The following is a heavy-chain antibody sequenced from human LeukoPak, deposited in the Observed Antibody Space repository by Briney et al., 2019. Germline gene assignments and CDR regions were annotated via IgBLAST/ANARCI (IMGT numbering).Heavy chain of an antibody. D-gene: IGHD5-24*01. V-gene: IGHV4-59*01. CDR2: IYYSGST. J-gene: IGHJ4*02. CDR3: ARSRDGYNYEYYFDY. Sequence: SETLFLTCTVSGGSISSYYWSWIRQPPGKGLEWIGYIYYSGSTNYNPSLKSRVTISVDTSKNQFPLKLSSVTAADTAVYYCARSRDGYNYEYYFDYWGQGTLVTVSS. CDR1: GGSISSYY.